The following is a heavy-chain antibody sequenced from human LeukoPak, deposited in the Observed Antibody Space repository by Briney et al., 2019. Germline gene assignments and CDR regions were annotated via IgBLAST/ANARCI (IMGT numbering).Heavy chain of an antibody. CDR1: GDSINSNNYY. CDR2: IYTSGST. CDR3: ARDPGYYGSGTRGAFDI. V-gene: IGHV4-61*02. Sequence: PSETLSLTCTVSGDSINSNNYYWSWIRQPAGKGLEWIGRIYTSGSTNYNPSFKGRVTMSVDTSKNQFSLKLSSVTAADTAVYYCARDPGYYGSGTRGAFDIWGQGTMVTVSS. D-gene: IGHD3-10*01. J-gene: IGHJ3*02.